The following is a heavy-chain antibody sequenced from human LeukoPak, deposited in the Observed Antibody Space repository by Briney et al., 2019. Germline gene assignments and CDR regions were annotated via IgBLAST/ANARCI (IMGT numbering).Heavy chain of an antibody. Sequence: KTSETLSLTCTVSGGSISSYYWSWIRQPAGKGLEWIGRIYTSGSTNYNPSLKSRVTMSVDTSKNQFSLKLSSVTAADTAVYYCARLEWFGELYSSGPRFDPWGQGTLVTVSS. D-gene: IGHD3-10*01. V-gene: IGHV4-4*07. J-gene: IGHJ5*02. CDR3: ARLEWFGELYSSGPRFDP. CDR2: IYTSGST. CDR1: GGSISSYY.